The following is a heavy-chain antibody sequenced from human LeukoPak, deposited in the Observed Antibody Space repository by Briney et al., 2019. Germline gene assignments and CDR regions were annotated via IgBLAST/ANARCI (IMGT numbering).Heavy chain of an antibody. J-gene: IGHJ5*02. CDR1: GYSFTSYW. CDR3: ARHLRLWQNWFDP. D-gene: IGHD5-18*01. V-gene: IGHV5-51*01. CDR2: IYPGDSDT. Sequence: GESLKISCKGSGYSFTSYWIGWVRQVPGKGLEWMGIIYPGDSDTRYSPSFQGQVTISADKSISTAYLQWSSLKASDTAMYYCARHLRLWQNWFDPWGQGTLVTVSS.